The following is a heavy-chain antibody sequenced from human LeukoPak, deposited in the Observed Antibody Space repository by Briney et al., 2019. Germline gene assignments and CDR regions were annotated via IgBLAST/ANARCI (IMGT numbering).Heavy chain of an antibody. Sequence: ASVKVSCKASGYTFTSYAMHWVRQAPGQRLEWMGWINAGNGNTKYSQEFQGRVTITRDTSASTAYMELSSLRSEDTAIYYCARIRDGYNDAYDLWGQGTVVTVPS. CDR1: GYTFTSYA. CDR2: INAGNGNT. J-gene: IGHJ3*01. CDR3: ARIRDGYNDAYDL. V-gene: IGHV1-3*03. D-gene: IGHD5-24*01.